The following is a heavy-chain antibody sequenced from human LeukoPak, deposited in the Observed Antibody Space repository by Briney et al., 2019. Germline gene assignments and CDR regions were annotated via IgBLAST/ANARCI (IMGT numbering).Heavy chain of an antibody. D-gene: IGHD3-3*01. Sequence: ASVKVSFKASGYTFTSYGISWVRQAPGQGLEWMGWISAYNGNTNYAQKLQGRVTMTTDTSTSTAYMELRALRTDDTAAYYCARDRVSFSYYYYGMDVWGQGTTVIVSS. CDR1: GYTFTSYG. V-gene: IGHV1-18*01. J-gene: IGHJ6*02. CDR2: ISAYNGNT. CDR3: ARDRVSFSYYYYGMDV.